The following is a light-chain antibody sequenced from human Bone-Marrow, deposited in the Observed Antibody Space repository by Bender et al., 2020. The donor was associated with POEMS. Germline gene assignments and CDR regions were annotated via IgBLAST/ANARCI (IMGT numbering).Light chain of an antibody. CDR2: EGN. V-gene: IGLV2-23*01. Sequence: QSALTQPASVSGSPGQSITISCTGTSSDVGSYNLVSWYQQYPGKAPRLMIYEGNKRPSGVSDRFSGSKSGNTASLTISGLQAEDDADYYCCSYAQNHTLIFGGGTQLTVL. J-gene: IGLJ2*01. CDR1: SSDVGSYNL. CDR3: CSYAQNHTLI.